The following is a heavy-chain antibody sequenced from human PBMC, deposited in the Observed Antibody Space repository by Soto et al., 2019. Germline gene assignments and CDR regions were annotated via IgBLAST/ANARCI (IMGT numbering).Heavy chain of an antibody. CDR1: GFTFSSYW. D-gene: IGHD3-16*02. CDR3: ARDSRYDYVWGSYRYITPAWFDP. CDR2: IKQDGSEK. V-gene: IGHV3-7*01. J-gene: IGHJ5*02. Sequence: EVQLMESGGGLVQPGGSLRLSCAASGFTFSSYWMSWVRQAPGKGLEWVANIKQDGSEKYYVDSVKGRFTISRDNAKNSLYLQMNSLRAEDTAVYYCARDSRYDYVWGSYRYITPAWFDPWGQGTLVTVSS.